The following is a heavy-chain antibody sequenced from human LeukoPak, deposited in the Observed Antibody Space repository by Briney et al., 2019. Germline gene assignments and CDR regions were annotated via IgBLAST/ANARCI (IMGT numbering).Heavy chain of an antibody. CDR2: ISSSGSSI. V-gene: IGHV3-48*04. J-gene: IGHJ4*02. CDR3: ARPQRLLSGFPGY. CDR1: GFTFSSYW. D-gene: IGHD3-22*01. Sequence: AGGSLRLSCAASGFTFSSYWMNWVRQAPGKGLEWVSYISSSGSSIYYADAVKGRFTISRDNAKNSLYLQMNSLRAEDTAVYYCARPQRLLSGFPGYWGQGTLVTVSS.